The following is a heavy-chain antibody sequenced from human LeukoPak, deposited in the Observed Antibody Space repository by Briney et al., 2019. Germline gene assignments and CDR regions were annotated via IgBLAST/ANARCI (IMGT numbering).Heavy chain of an antibody. V-gene: IGHV4-59*01. D-gene: IGHD6-13*01. J-gene: IGHJ4*02. CDR1: GGPISSYY. CDR2: IYYSGST. Sequence: PSETLSLTCTVSGGPISSYYWSWIRQPPGKGLEWIGYIYYSGSTNYNPSLKSRVTISEDTSKNQFSLKLSSVTAADTAVYYCARDVSSWLDSWGQGTLVTVSS. CDR3: ARDVSSWLDS.